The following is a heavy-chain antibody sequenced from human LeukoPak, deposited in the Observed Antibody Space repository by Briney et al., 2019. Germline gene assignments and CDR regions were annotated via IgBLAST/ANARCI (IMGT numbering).Heavy chain of an antibody. CDR2: IISRTYGGTA. CDR1: GFTFSSAW. CDR3: TTYDSNGYYSDY. D-gene: IGHD3-22*01. J-gene: IGHJ4*02. V-gene: IGHV3-15*01. Sequence: GGSLRLSCAASGFTFSSAWMSWVRQAPGKGLEWVGRIISRTYGGTADYAAPVKGRFTISRDDSKNTLYLQMNSLKTEDTAVYYCTTYDSNGYYSDYWGQGTLVTVSS.